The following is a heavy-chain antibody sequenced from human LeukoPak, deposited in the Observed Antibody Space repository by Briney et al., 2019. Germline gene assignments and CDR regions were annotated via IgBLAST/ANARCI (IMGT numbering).Heavy chain of an antibody. V-gene: IGHV3-23*01. CDR3: AKDLRYSSSSGCLDY. CDR2: ISGSGGST. Sequence: PGGSLRLSCAASGFTFSSYAMSWVRQAPGKGLEWVSGISGSGGSTYYADSVKGRFTISRDNSKSTLSLQMNSLRAEDTAVYYCAKDLRYSSSSGCLDYWGQGTLVTVSS. J-gene: IGHJ4*02. CDR1: GFTFSSYA. D-gene: IGHD6-6*01.